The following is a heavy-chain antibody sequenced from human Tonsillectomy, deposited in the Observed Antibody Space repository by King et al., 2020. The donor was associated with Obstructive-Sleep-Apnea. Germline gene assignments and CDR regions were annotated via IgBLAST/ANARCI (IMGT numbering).Heavy chain of an antibody. D-gene: IGHD3-22*01. Sequence: VQLVESGAEVKKPGASVKVSCKAFGYTFTSYYMHWVRQAPGQGLEWMGIISPSGGSTRYAQKFQGRVTMTRDTSTSTFYMELSSLRSEDTAVYYCARQYFYDSSGYSYEAGFAFDIWGQGTMVTVSS. CDR2: ISPSGGST. CDR1: GYTFTSYY. J-gene: IGHJ3*02. V-gene: IGHV1-46*01. CDR3: ARQYFYDSSGYSYEAGFAFDI.